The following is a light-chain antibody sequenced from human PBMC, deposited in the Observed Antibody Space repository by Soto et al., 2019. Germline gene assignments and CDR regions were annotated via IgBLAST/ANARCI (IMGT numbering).Light chain of an antibody. J-gene: IGKJ1*01. CDR1: QSVSSSY. V-gene: IGKV3-20*01. CDR3: QQYGSSPTWT. CDR2: GAS. Sequence: EIVLTQSPGTLSLSPGERATLSCRASQSVSSSYLAWYQQKRGQAHRLLIYGASKRATGIPDRFSGSGSGTDFTLSISRLEPEDFAVYYCQQYGSSPTWTFGQGTKVELK.